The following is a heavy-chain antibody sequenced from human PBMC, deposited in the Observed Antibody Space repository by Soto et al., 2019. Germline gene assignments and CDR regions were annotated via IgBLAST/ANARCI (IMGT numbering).Heavy chain of an antibody. CDR2: INAGNGDT. CDR3: ARGYYESSGSDPIDP. CDR1: GYSFTSYS. V-gene: IGHV1-3*01. D-gene: IGHD3-22*01. Sequence: ASVKVSCKASGYSFTSYSTHWVRQAPGQRLEYMGWINAGNGDTKYSQKFQGRVTITRDTSARTAYMELSSLRSEDTAVYYCARGYYESSGSDPIDPWGQGTLVTVSS. J-gene: IGHJ5*02.